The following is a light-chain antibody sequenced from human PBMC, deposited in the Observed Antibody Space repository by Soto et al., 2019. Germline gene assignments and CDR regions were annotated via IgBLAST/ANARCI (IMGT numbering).Light chain of an antibody. CDR1: QSVSNSY. CDR2: GAS. Sequence: DIVLTQSPGTLSLSPGERATLSCRASQSVSNSYLAWYQQKPGQAPRVLIYGASSRATGIPDRFSGSGSGTDFTLTISRLEPEDFAVYYCHQYSTSPPWTFGQGTKVEIK. CDR3: HQYSTSPPWT. J-gene: IGKJ1*01. V-gene: IGKV3-20*01.